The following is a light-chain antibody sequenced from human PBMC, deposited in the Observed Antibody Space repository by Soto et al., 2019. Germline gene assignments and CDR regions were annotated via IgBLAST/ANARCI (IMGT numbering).Light chain of an antibody. CDR3: QSYDSSLSGDVV. Sequence: QSVLTQPPSVSGAPGQRVTISCTGSSSNIGAGYDVHWYQQLPGTAPKLLIYGNSNRPSGVPDRFSGSKSGTSASLAITGVQAEGEGGYYCQSYDSSLSGDVVFGGGTKLTVL. V-gene: IGLV1-40*01. J-gene: IGLJ2*01. CDR2: GNS. CDR1: SSNIGAGYD.